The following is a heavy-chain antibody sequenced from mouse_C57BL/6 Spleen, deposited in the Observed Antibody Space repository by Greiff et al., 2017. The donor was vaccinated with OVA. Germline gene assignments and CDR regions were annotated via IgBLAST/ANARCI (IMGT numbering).Heavy chain of an antibody. J-gene: IGHJ4*01. Sequence: QVQLQQPGAELVRPGSSVKLSCKASGYTFTSYWMDWVKQRPGQGLEWIGNIYPSDSETHYNQKFKDKATLTVDKSSSTAYLQLSSLTSEDSAVYYCAREGDYYAYYAMDYWGQGTSVTVSS. V-gene: IGHV1-61*01. CDR3: AREGDYYAYYAMDY. D-gene: IGHD1-1*01. CDR2: IYPSDSET. CDR1: GYTFTSYW.